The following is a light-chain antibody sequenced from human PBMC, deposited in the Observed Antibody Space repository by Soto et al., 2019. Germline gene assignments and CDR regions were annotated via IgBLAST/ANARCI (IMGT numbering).Light chain of an antibody. Sequence: QSVLTQPPSASGTPGQRVNISCSGSSSNIGSNYVYWYQQLPGTAPKLLIYRNDQRPSGLPDRFSGSKSGTSASLAIIGLRSEDEAHYPCASWDDTLTGLLFGGGTKVTVL. CDR1: SSNIGSNY. CDR2: RND. CDR3: ASWDDTLTGLL. V-gene: IGLV1-47*01. J-gene: IGLJ2*01.